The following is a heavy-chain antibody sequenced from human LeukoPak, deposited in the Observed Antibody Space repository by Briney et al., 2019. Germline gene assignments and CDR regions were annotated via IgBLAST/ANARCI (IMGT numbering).Heavy chain of an antibody. CDR3: AREGNGLLSKDFDY. D-gene: IGHD2/OR15-2a*01. V-gene: IGHV1-2*02. CDR2: IGPHSSAT. J-gene: IGHJ4*02. CDR1: GSTFTDYY. Sequence: ASVKVSCKSSGSTFTDYYIHWVRQAPGQGLEWMGYIGPHSSATSSPQEVQGRVTMTRDTSMSTAYMELTRLTSDDTAVYYCAREGNGLLSKDFDYWGQGTLVTVSS.